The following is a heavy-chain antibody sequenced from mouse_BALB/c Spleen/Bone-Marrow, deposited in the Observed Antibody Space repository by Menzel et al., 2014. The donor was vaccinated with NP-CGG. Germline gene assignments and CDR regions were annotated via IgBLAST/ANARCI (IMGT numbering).Heavy chain of an antibody. CDR3: ARSNYGYWYFDV. CDR1: GYTLTRYY. J-gene: IGHJ1*01. D-gene: IGHD1-1*01. V-gene: IGHV1S81*02. Sequence: QVHVKQSGAELVKPGASVKLSCKASGYTLTRYYMYWVKQRPGQGLEWIGEINPTNGGTNFNEKFKSRATLTVDKSSSTAYMQLSSLTSEDSAVYYCARSNYGYWYFDVWGAGTTVTVSS. CDR2: INPTNGGT.